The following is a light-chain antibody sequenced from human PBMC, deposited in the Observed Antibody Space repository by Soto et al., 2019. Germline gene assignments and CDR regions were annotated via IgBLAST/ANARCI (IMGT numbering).Light chain of an antibody. Sequence: DIQMTQSPSTLSSSVGDTVTIACRASQSVSSWLAWYQQRPGKAPNLLIYKASSLETGVPSRFNGGGSGTEFTLTISSLQTDDIGTYYCQQYNSYPWTFGQGTKVEIK. CDR1: QSVSSW. J-gene: IGKJ1*01. CDR3: QQYNSYPWT. V-gene: IGKV1-5*03. CDR2: KAS.